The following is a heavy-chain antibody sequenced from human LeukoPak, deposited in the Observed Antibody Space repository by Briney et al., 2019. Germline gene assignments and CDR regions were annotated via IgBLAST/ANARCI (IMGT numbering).Heavy chain of an antibody. CDR1: GYTFTSYY. D-gene: IGHD6-13*01. CDR2: INPSGGST. V-gene: IGHV1-46*01. J-gene: IGHJ4*02. CDR3: ARDAALEYYFDY. Sequence: ASVKVSCKASGYTFTSYYMHWVRQAPGQGLEWMGIINPSGGSTNYAQKFQGRVTMTRDTSTSTVYMELSSLRSEDTAVYYCARDAALEYYFDYWGQGTLVTVSS.